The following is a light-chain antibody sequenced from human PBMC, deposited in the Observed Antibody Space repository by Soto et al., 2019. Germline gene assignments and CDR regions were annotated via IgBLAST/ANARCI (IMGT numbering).Light chain of an antibody. V-gene: IGKV3-15*01. CDR1: ESVSNN. CDR2: HAI. Sequence: EIVMTQSPATLSVSPGERVTLSCRASESVSNNVAWYQQKLGQAPRLLIYHAITRATGIPARFSGSGSGTELTLTISSLQSEDFAIYYCQQYNNWPLTFGGGTKVEI. J-gene: IGKJ4*01. CDR3: QQYNNWPLT.